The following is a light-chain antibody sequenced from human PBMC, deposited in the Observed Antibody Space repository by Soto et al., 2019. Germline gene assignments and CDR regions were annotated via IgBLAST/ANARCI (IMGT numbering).Light chain of an antibody. J-gene: IGKJ2*01. Sequence: EIVLTQSPGTLSLSPGERATLSCRASQSVSSSYLAWYQQKPGQAPRLLIYGASSRATGIPDRFSGSGSGTDFTLTISRLDPEDFAVYYCHQYGSSPLYTFGQGTKLEIK. CDR3: HQYGSSPLYT. CDR1: QSVSSSY. CDR2: GAS. V-gene: IGKV3-20*01.